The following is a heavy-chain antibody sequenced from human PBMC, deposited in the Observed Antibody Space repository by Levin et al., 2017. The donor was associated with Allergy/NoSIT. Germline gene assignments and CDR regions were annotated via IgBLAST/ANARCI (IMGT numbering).Heavy chain of an antibody. J-gene: IGHJ6*02. Sequence: PGGSLRLSCAASGFTFSSYAMTWVRQAPGKGLEWVSSITGSGGSTYYADSVKGRFTISRDNSNNTLFLQMNSLRAEDTALYYWTKGDAPGYCSGTTCYYYYAMDVWGQGTTVTVSS. CDR3: TKGDAPGYCSGTTCYYYYAMDV. CDR1: GFTFSSYA. V-gene: IGHV3-23*01. D-gene: IGHD2-2*01. CDR2: ITGSGGST.